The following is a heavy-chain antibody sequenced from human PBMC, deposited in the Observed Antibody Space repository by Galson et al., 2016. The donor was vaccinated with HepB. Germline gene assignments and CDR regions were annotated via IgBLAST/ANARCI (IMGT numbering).Heavy chain of an antibody. CDR3: AKGRRYFDWLRGFDY. CDR2: ISWNSDSI. D-gene: IGHD3-9*01. V-gene: IGHV3-9*01. CDR1: GFTFENYA. J-gene: IGHJ4*02. Sequence: SLRLSCAVSGFTFENYAMHWVRQVPGKGLEWISGISWNSDSINYAISVKGRFTISRDNAKNSLYLQMNSLRAEDTALYYCAKGRRYFDWLRGFDYWGQGILVTVSS.